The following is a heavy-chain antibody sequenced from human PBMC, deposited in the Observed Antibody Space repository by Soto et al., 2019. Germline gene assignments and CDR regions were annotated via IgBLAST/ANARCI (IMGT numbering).Heavy chain of an antibody. CDR2: IYSGGST. D-gene: IGHD3-16*01. CDR3: ARPYYDYIWCQAASYYYYMDV. Sequence: EVQLVESGGGLVQPGGSLRLSCAASGFTVSSNYMSWVRQAPGKGLEWVSVIYSGGSTYYADSVKGRFTISRDNSKNTLYLQINSLRAEDTAVYYCARPYYDYIWCQAASYYYYMDVWGKGTTVTVSS. J-gene: IGHJ6*03. CDR1: GFTVSSNY. V-gene: IGHV3-66*04.